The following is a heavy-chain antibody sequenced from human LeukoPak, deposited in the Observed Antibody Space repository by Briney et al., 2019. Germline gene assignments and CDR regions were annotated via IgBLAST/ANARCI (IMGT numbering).Heavy chain of an antibody. V-gene: IGHV4-59*12. J-gene: IGHJ5*02. CDR2: IYYSGST. CDR3: ARVLVDTAMVVWFDP. Sequence: SETLSLTCTVSGGSISSYYWSWIRQPPGKGLEWIGYIYYSGSTNYNPSLKSRVTISVDTSKNQFSLKLSSVTAADTAVYYCARVLVDTAMVVWFDPWGQGTLVTVSS. CDR1: GGSISSYY. D-gene: IGHD5-18*01.